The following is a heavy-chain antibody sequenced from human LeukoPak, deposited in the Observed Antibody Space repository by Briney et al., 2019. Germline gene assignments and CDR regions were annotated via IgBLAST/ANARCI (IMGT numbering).Heavy chain of an antibody. V-gene: IGHV1-69*02. D-gene: IGHD5-24*01. CDR1: GGTFSSYT. J-gene: IGHJ4*02. CDR3: ARGGIVEMATI. CDR2: IIPILGIA. Sequence: GASVTVSCKASGGTFSSYTISWVRQAPAQGLEWMGRIIPILGIANYAQKFQGRVTITADKSTSTAYMELSSLRSEDMAVYYCARGGIVEMATIWGQGTLVTVSS.